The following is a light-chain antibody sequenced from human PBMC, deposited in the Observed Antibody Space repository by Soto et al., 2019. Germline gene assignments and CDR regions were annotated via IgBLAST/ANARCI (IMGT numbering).Light chain of an antibody. CDR1: QSISRW. CDR3: HQYYSDYT. V-gene: IGKV1-5*01. J-gene: IGKJ2*01. Sequence: DIQMTQSPSTLSASVGDRVSITLRASQSISRWLAWYQQKPGNAPKLLIYDVSNLESGVPSRFSGSGSGTDFILTISSLHPDDFATYYCHQYYSDYTFGQGTKLEIK. CDR2: DVS.